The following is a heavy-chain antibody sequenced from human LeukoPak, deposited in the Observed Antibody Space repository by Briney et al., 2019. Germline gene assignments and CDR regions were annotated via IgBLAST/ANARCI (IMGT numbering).Heavy chain of an antibody. CDR2: INHSGST. D-gene: IGHD2-15*01. CDR3: ARGLPDYCYYYGMDV. Sequence: SETLSLTCAVYGGSFSGYYWSWIRQPPGKGLEWIGEINHSGSTNYNPSLKSRVTISVDTSKNQFSLKLSSVTAADTAVYYCARGLPDYCYYYGMDVWGKGTTVTVSS. CDR1: GGSFSGYY. J-gene: IGHJ6*04. V-gene: IGHV4-34*01.